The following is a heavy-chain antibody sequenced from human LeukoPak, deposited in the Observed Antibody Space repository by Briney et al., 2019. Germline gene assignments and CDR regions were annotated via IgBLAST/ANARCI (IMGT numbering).Heavy chain of an antibody. D-gene: IGHD5-18*01. CDR3: ARGSLYTTMARGSNYYYYMDV. CDR2: INHSGST. J-gene: IGHJ6*03. Sequence: PSEALSLTCAVYGGSFSGYYWSWIRQPPGKGLEWIGEINHSGSTNYNPSLKSRVTISVDTSKNQFSLKLSSVTAADTAVYYCARGSLYTTMARGSNYYYYMDVWGKGTTVTVSS. V-gene: IGHV4-34*01. CDR1: GGSFSGYY.